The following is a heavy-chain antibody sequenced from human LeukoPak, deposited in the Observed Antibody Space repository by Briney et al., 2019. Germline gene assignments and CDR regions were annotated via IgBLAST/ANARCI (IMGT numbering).Heavy chain of an antibody. Sequence: ASVKVSCKASGGTFSSYAISWVRQAPGQGLEWMGGIIPIFGTANYAQKFQGRVTITADKSTSTAYMELSSLRSEDTAVYYCARDTRVIAAAGTSWFDPWGQGTLVTVSS. V-gene: IGHV1-69*06. J-gene: IGHJ5*02. CDR1: GGTFSSYA. CDR3: ARDTRVIAAAGTSWFDP. D-gene: IGHD6-13*01. CDR2: IIPIFGTA.